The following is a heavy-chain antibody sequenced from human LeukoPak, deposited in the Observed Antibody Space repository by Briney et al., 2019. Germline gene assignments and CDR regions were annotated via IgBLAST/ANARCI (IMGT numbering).Heavy chain of an antibody. CDR3: ARVEAYYDSSGYSAWDY. D-gene: IGHD3-22*01. V-gene: IGHV3-53*01. Sequence: PGGSLRLSCAASGFTVSGNYMSWVRQAPGRGLEWGSVIYSGGSTYYADSVKGRFTISRDNSKNTLYLQMNSLRAEDTAVYYCARVEAYYDSSGYSAWDYWGQGTLVTVSS. CDR2: IYSGGST. CDR1: GFTVSGNY. J-gene: IGHJ4*02.